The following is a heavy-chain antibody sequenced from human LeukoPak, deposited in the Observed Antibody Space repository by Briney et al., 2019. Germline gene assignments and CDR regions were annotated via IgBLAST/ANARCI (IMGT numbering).Heavy chain of an antibody. CDR1: GYTFTGYY. D-gene: IGHD2-15*01. CDR2: INPNSGGT. J-gene: IGHJ5*02. CDR3: AREGGSVCSGGSCYWFDP. V-gene: IGHV1-2*02. Sequence: GASVKVSCKASGYTFTGYYMHWVRQAPGQGLEWMGWINPNSGGTNYAQKFQGRVTMTRDTSIGTAYMELSRLRSDDTAVYYCAREGGSVCSGGSCYWFDPWGQGTLVTVSS.